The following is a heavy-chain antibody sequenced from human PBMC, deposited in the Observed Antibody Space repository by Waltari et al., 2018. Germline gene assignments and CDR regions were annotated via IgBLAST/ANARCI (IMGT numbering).Heavy chain of an antibody. CDR3: AREWHGDFDY. Sequence: EVQLVESGGGLIQPGGSLRLSCAASGFTVSSNYMSWVRQAPGKGLEWVSVIYSGGSTGYADSVKGRFTISRDNAKNSLYLQMNSLRAEDTALYHCAREWHGDFDYWGQGTLVTVSS. CDR2: IYSGGST. CDR1: GFTVSSNY. V-gene: IGHV3-53*01. D-gene: IGHD4-17*01. J-gene: IGHJ4*02.